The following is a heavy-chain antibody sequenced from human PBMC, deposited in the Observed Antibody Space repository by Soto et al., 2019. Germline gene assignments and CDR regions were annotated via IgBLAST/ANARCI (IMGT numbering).Heavy chain of an antibody. Sequence: GSLRLSCAASGFTFSTYAMNWVRQAPGKGLEWASAISGGGGSTYYADSVKGRVTISRDNSKNTLYLQMNSLRAEDTAVYYCAKVSLGALTFTDYYYYGLDVWGQGTTVTVS. CDR1: GFTFSTYA. CDR3: AKVSLGALTFTDYYYYGLDV. D-gene: IGHD1-26*01. V-gene: IGHV3-23*01. J-gene: IGHJ6*02. CDR2: ISGGGGST.